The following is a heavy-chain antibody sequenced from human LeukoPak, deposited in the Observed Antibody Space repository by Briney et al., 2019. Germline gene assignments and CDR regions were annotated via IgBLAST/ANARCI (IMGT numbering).Heavy chain of an antibody. Sequence: ASVKVSCKASGYTFTSYGISWVRQAPGQGLEWMGWISAYNGNTNYAQKLQGRVTMTTDTSTSTAYMELRSLRSDDTAVYYCARVGGVTGYGRADYYYYGMDVWGQGTTVTVSS. J-gene: IGHJ6*02. CDR1: GYTFTSYG. D-gene: IGHD3-9*01. V-gene: IGHV1-18*01. CDR3: ARVGGVTGYGRADYYYYGMDV. CDR2: ISAYNGNT.